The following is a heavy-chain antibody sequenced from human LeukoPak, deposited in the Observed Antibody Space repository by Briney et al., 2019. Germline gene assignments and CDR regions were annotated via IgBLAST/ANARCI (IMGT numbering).Heavy chain of an antibody. D-gene: IGHD3-3*01. CDR2: INHSGST. Sequence: SETLSLTCAVYGGSFSGYYWSWIRQPPGKGLEWIGEINHSGSTNYNPSLKSRVTISVDTSKNQFFLKLSSVTAADTAVYYCARANYDFWSGRGWYDPWGQGTLVTVSS. CDR3: ARANYDFWSGRGWYDP. J-gene: IGHJ5*02. V-gene: IGHV4-34*01. CDR1: GGSFSGYY.